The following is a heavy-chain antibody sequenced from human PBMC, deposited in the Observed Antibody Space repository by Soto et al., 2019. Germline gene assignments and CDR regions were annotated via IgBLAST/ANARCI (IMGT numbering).Heavy chain of an antibody. CDR2: VSYDGSNK. J-gene: IGHJ4*02. V-gene: IGHV3-30*18. CDR3: AKDQKITALSDFDS. Sequence: QVQLVESGGGVVQPGRSLRLSCEASGFTFRSYGMHWVRQAPGKGLEWVAVVSYDGSNKLYAACVKDRFIISRDNSKNTLYLQMNSLRAEDTALYYCAKDQKITALSDFDSWGQGTLVTVSS. D-gene: IGHD3-16*01. CDR1: GFTFRSYG.